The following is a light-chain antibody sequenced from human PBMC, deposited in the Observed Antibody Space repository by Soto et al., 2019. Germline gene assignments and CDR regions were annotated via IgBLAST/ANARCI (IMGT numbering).Light chain of an antibody. CDR1: QSISRS. V-gene: IGKV3-15*01. CDR2: DAS. J-gene: IGKJ2*01. CDR3: HRYSSWPPAT. Sequence: EIVLTQSPAILSVSPGERATLSCRASQSISRSLAWYQQKPGQAPRLLISDASTRATGIPARFSGSGSGTEFTLTISSLQSEDFALYYCHRYSSWPPATFGQGTNVDIK.